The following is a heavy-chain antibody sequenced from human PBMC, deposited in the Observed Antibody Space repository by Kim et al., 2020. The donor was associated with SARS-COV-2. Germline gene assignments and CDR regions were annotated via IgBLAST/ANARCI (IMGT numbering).Heavy chain of an antibody. CDR2: ISYDGSNK. J-gene: IGHJ4*02. D-gene: IGHD5-18*01. CDR3: ARDETGYSYPYGGDY. Sequence: GGSLRLSCAASGFTFSSYAMHWVRQAPGKGLEWVAVISYDGSNKYYADSVKGRFTISRDNSKNTLYLQMNSLRAEDTAVYYCARDETGYSYPYGGDYWGQGTLVTVSS. V-gene: IGHV3-30-3*01. CDR1: GFTFSSYA.